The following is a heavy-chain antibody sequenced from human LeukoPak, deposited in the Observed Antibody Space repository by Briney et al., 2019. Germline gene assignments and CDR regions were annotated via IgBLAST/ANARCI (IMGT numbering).Heavy chain of an antibody. Sequence: SETLSLTCTVSGVTISSSYSYWGWIRQPPGMGLEWIGSIYYTGNTYYNASLKSQVSISIDTSKNQFSLKLTSVTAADTAVYYCARQTGSGLFILPGGQGTLVTVSS. D-gene: IGHD3/OR15-3a*01. J-gene: IGHJ4*02. CDR1: GVTISSSYSY. CDR2: IYYTGNT. CDR3: ARQTGSGLFILP. V-gene: IGHV4-39*01.